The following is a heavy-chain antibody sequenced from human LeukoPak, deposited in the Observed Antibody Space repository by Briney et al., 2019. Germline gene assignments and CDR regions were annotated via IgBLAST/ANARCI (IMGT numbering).Heavy chain of an antibody. CDR3: ARDYYGSLDY. J-gene: IGHJ4*02. CDR2: DYCGGNT. Sequence: SETLSLTCTVSGGSVTTYGSCWSWIRQPPGKGLEWIAYDYCGGNTNYNPSLKSRVTISVDTSKNQFSLELSSVTAADTAVYYCARDYYGSLDYWGQGILVTVSS. CDR1: GGSVTTYGSC. D-gene: IGHD3-10*01. V-gene: IGHV4-61*08.